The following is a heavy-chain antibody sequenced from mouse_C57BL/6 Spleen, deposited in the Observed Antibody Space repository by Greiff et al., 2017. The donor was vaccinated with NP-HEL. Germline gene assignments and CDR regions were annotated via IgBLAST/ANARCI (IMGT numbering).Heavy chain of an antibody. CDR3: ARWGGDWSYFDY. J-gene: IGHJ2*01. CDR1: GYSITSGYY. CDR2: ISYDGSN. V-gene: IGHV3-6*01. D-gene: IGHD3-3*01. Sequence: EVQLQESGPGLVKPSQSLSLTCSVTGYSITSGYYWNWIRQFPGNKLEWMGYISYDGSNNYNPSLKNRISITRYTSKNQFFLKLNSVTTEDTATYYCARWGGDWSYFDYWGQGTTLTVSS.